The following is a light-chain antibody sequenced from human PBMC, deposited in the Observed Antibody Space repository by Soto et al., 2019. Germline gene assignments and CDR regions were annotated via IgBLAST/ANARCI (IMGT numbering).Light chain of an antibody. V-gene: IGLV2-14*01. CDR1: SSDVGGYNY. J-gene: IGLJ3*02. CDR2: DVS. CDR3: SSYTSSSTLEV. Sequence: QSVLTQPASVSGSPGQSITISCTGTSSDVGGYNYVSWYQQHPGKAPKLMIYDVSNRPSGVSNRFSGSKSGNTASLTISGLQAEDEADYYCSSYTSSSTLEVFGGGTMLTVL.